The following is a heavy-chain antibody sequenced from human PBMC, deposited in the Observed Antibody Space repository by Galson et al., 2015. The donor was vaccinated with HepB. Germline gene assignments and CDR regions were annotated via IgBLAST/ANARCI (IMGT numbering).Heavy chain of an antibody. CDR3: ARDRAYYYDSSGWFDY. CDR2: INPSGGST. V-gene: IGHV1-46*01. D-gene: IGHD3-22*01. J-gene: IGHJ4*02. Sequence: SVKVSCKASGYTFTSYYMHWVRQAPGQGLEWMGIINPSGGSTSYAQKFQGRVTMTRDTSTSTVYMELSSLRSEDTAVYYCARDRAYYYDSSGWFDYWGQGTLVTVSS. CDR1: GYTFTSYY.